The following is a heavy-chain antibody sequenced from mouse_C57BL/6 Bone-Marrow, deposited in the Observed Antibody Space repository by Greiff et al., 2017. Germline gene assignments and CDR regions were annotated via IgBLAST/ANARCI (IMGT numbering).Heavy chain of an antibody. CDR3: ARSFNWEFAY. J-gene: IGHJ3*01. D-gene: IGHD4-1*01. CDR2: INPSSGYT. Sequence: QVQLQQSGAELARPGASVKMSCKASGYTFTSYTMHWVKQRPGQGLEWIGYINPSSGYTKYNQKFKDKATLTADKSSSTAYMQLSILTSEDSAVYYIARSFNWEFAYWGQGTLVTVSA. V-gene: IGHV1-4*01. CDR1: GYTFTSYT.